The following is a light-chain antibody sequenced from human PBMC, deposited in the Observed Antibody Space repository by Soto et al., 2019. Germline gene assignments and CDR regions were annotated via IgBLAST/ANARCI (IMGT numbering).Light chain of an antibody. J-gene: IGLJ3*02. Sequence: QAVVTQPPSASGTPGQRVTISCSGTSSNIGSRTVNWYQQLPGTAPKLLIYTNNQRPSGVPDRFSGSKSGTSASLAISGLQSEDEADYYCQSYDSSLSAWVFGGGTKLTVL. CDR1: SSNIGSRT. CDR3: QSYDSSLSAWV. CDR2: TNN. V-gene: IGLV1-44*01.